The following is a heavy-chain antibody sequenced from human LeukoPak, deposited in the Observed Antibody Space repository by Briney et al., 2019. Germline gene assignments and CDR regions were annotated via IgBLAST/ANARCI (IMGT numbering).Heavy chain of an antibody. D-gene: IGHD3-22*01. CDR2: IISDGINT. CDR1: GFTFSNYW. CDR3: ARDLGQYYDTSDNWFDP. Sequence: GGSLRLSCAASGFTFSNYWMHWVRQAPGKGLVWVSRIISDGINTSYADSVKGRFTISRDNAKNTLNLQMNSLRAEDTAVYYCARDLGQYYDTSDNWFDPWGQGTLVTVSS. J-gene: IGHJ5*02. V-gene: IGHV3-74*01.